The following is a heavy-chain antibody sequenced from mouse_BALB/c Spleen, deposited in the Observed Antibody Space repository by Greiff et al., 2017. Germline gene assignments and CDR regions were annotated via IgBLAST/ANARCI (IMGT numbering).Heavy chain of an antibody. CDR3: ARSYGNFDY. CDR1: GYSITSDYA. J-gene: IGHJ2*01. D-gene: IGHD2-1*01. V-gene: IGHV3-2*02. CDR2: ISYSGST. Sequence: EVQLVESGPGLVKPSQSLSLTCTVTGYSITSDYAWNWIRQFPGNKLEWMGYISYSGSTSYNPSLKSRISITRDTSKNQLFLQLNSVTTEDTATYYCARSYGNFDYWGQGTTLTVSS.